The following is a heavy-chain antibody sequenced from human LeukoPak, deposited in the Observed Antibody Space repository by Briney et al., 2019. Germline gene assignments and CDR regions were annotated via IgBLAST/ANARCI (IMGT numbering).Heavy chain of an antibody. CDR3: ARRGYSSGWYRFDY. J-gene: IGHJ4*02. D-gene: IGHD6-19*01. V-gene: IGHV4-39*01. Sequence: SETLSLTCTVSGGSTSSSSNYWGWIRQPPGKGLEWIGSIHYSGSTYYNPSLKSRVTISVDTSKNQFSLKLSSVTAADTAVYYCARRGYSSGWYRFDYWDQGTLVTVSS. CDR1: GGSTSSSSNY. CDR2: IHYSGST.